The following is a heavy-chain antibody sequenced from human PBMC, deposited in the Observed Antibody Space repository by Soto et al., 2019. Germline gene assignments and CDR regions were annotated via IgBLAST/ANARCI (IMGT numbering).Heavy chain of an antibody. V-gene: IGHV4-4*02. Sequence: TETLSLTCAVYGGSISSSNWWSWVRQPPGKGLEWIGEIYHSGSTNYNPSLKSRVTISVDKSKNQFSLKLSSVAAADTAVYYCARNWGSPYYYGMDVWGQGTTVS. CDR1: GGSISSSNW. CDR3: ARNWGSPYYYGMDV. J-gene: IGHJ6*02. CDR2: IYHSGST. D-gene: IGHD7-27*01.